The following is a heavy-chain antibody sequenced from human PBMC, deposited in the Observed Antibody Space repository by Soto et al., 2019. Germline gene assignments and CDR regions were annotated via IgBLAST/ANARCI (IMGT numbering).Heavy chain of an antibody. D-gene: IGHD3-16*01. CDR2: IYYSGST. V-gene: IGHV4-61*01. Sequence: SETLSLTCTVSGDSVTSGNYYWSWIRQPPGKGLEWIGHIYYSGSTNYSPSLKSRVTISLDTSNNQFSLKVTSVTAADTAVYYCAMIPVDTYMIYLFDPWGHGTLVTVSS. CDR1: GDSVTSGNYY. J-gene: IGHJ5*02. CDR3: AMIPVDTYMIYLFDP.